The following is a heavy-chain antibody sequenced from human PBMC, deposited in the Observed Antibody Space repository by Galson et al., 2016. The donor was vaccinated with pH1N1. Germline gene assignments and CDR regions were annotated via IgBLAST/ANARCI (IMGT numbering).Heavy chain of an antibody. CDR2: ISYDGKKK. V-gene: IGHV3-30*03. J-gene: IGHJ4*02. CDR3: ARDYEEGFLEWLFGY. D-gene: IGHD3-3*01. Sequence: SLRLSCAASGFTFSRYGLHWVRQAPGKGLEWVGGISYDGKKKYYSDSVTGRFTVSRDNSKNTLYLHMSSLRADDTAIYFCARDYEEGFLEWLFGYWGQGTLVTVSS. CDR1: GFTFSRYG.